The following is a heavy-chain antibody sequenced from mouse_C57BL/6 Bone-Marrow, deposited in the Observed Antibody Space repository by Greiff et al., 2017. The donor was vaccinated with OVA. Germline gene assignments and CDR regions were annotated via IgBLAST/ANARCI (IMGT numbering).Heavy chain of an antibody. D-gene: IGHD1-1*01. Sequence: EVMLVESGGGLVKPGGSLKLSCAASGFTFSSYTISWVRQTPEKRLEWVATISGGGGNTYYPDSVKGRFTISRDNAKNTLYLQMSSLRSEDTALYYCARQGDYYYGSSPAWFAYWGQGTLVTVSA. CDR2: ISGGGGNT. J-gene: IGHJ3*01. CDR3: ARQGDYYYGSSPAWFAY. V-gene: IGHV5-9*01. CDR1: GFTFSSYT.